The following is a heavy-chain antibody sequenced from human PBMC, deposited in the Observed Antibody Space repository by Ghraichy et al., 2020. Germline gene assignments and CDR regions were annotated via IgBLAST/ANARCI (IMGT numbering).Heavy chain of an antibody. Sequence: ASVKVSCKVSGYTLTELSMHWVRQAPGKGLEWMGGFDPEDGETIYAQKFQGRVTMTEDTSTDTAYMELSSLRSEDTAVYYCATDRLVTMVRGGPPRQDYYYYYGMDVWGQGTTVTVSS. CDR3: ATDRLVTMVRGGPPRQDYYYYYGMDV. CDR1: GYTLTELS. CDR2: FDPEDGET. D-gene: IGHD3-10*01. J-gene: IGHJ6*02. V-gene: IGHV1-24*01.